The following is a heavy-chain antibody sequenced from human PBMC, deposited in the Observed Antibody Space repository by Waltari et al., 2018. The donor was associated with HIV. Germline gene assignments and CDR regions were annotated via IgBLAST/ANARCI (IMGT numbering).Heavy chain of an antibody. D-gene: IGHD4-17*01. CDR3: VKSVDYFRFDV. V-gene: IGHV3-48*04. Sequence: EVELVGSGGGLVHPGGSLRLSCVGSAVTFTTPGLNWVRQAPGKGLEWFSFVAGTPGHAYYADSVKGRFTISRDNAQNSAFLQMNSLRVEDTAIYYCVKSVDYFRFDVWDQGTLVTVSS. CDR2: VAGTPGHA. CDR1: AVTFTTPG. J-gene: IGHJ4*02.